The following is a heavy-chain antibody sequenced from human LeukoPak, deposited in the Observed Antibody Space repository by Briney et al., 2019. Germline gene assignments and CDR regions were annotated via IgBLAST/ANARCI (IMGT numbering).Heavy chain of an antibody. D-gene: IGHD2-15*01. Sequence: GESLRISCKGSGYSFTSYWIGWVRQVPAKGLEWMGIIYPGDSDTRYSPSFQGQVTISADKSISTAYLQWSSLKASDTAMYYCARPVCSGGSCYGAYYFDYWGQGTLVTVSS. CDR3: ARPVCSGGSCYGAYYFDY. V-gene: IGHV5-51*01. J-gene: IGHJ4*02. CDR2: IYPGDSDT. CDR1: GYSFTSYW.